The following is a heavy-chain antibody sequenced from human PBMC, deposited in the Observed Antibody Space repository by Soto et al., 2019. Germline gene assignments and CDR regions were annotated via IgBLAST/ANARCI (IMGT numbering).Heavy chain of an antibody. Sequence: QDHLAQSGAEVKKPGSSVTVSCKASGGTFTSYGISWVRQAPGQGLDWMGVIIPLYGTVNYAQKFQGIVSITADKSTSTADMDLSSLRSDDTAVYYWARVRVIRGVIPSHFGLWGQGTLVTVSS. CDR2: IIPLYGTV. CDR1: GGTFTSYG. D-gene: IGHD3-10*01. V-gene: IGHV1-69*06. CDR3: ARVRVIRGVIPSHFGL. J-gene: IGHJ4*02.